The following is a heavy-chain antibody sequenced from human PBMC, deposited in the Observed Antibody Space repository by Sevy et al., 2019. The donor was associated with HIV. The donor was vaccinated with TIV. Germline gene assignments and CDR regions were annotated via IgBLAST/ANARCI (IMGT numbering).Heavy chain of an antibody. CDR1: VASVSSGKYY. V-gene: IGHV4-61*01. D-gene: IGHD3-22*01. CDR2: VSYSGRT. Sequence: SETLSLTCNVSVASVSSGKYYWNWIRQPPGKDLEWIGHVSYSGRTNYYPSLESRVTISEDTSKNQFSLSLNSVTAADTATYYCAREIYFYENSGFYYFDSWGLGILVTVSS. CDR3: AREIYFYENSGFYYFDS. J-gene: IGHJ4*02.